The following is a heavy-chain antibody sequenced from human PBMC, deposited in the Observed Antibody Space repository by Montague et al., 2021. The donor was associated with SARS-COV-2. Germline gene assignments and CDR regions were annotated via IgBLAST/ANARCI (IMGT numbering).Heavy chain of an antibody. CDR2: IFYSGST. V-gene: IGHV4-39*01. CDR3: ASMVRAQVYYFDY. J-gene: IGHJ4*02. CDR1: GGSISSSSYY. Sequence: SETLSLTCTVSGGSISSSSYYWGWIRQPPGKGLEWTGSIFYSGSTDYNPSLKSRVTISVDTSKNQFSLELSSVTAADTAVYYCASMVRAQVYYFDYWGQGTLVTVSP. D-gene: IGHD3-10*01.